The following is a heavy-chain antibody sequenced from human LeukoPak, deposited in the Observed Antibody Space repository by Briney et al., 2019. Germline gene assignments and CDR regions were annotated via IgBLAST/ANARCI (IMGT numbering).Heavy chain of an antibody. J-gene: IGHJ4*02. CDR2: IIPIFGTA. V-gene: IGHV1-69*05. CDR3: ARRPGGGQNYFDY. D-gene: IGHD1-14*01. CDR1: GGTFISYA. Sequence: SVKVSCKASGGTFISYAISWVRQAPGQGLEWMGGIIPIFGTANYAQKFQGRVTITTDESTSTAYMELSSLRSEDTAVYYCARRPGGGQNYFDYWGQGTLVTVSS.